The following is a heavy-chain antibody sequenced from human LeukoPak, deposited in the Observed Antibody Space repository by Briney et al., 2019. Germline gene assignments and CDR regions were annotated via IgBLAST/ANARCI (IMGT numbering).Heavy chain of an antibody. D-gene: IGHD2-15*01. Sequence: PGGSLRLSCAAPGFTFSTNWMHWVRQAPGKGLVWVSHISSDGNSTNYADSVKGRFTISRDNAKNTLYLQMNSLRAEDTAVYYCARPGYCSGGSCSPYGMDVWGQGTTVTVSS. CDR2: ISSDGNST. V-gene: IGHV3-74*01. CDR3: ARPGYCSGGSCSPYGMDV. CDR1: GFTFSTNW. J-gene: IGHJ6*02.